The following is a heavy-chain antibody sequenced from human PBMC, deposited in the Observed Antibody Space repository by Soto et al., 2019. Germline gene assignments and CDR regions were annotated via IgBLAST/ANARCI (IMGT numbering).Heavy chain of an antibody. Sequence: GGSLRLSCAASGFTFSNAWMSWVRQAPGKGLEWVGRIKSKTDGGTTDYAAPVKGRFTISRDDSKNTLYLQMNSLKTEDTAVYYCTTFSTRLLWFGELLDVDYWGQGTLVTVSS. J-gene: IGHJ4*02. D-gene: IGHD3-10*01. CDR2: IKSKTDGGTT. V-gene: IGHV3-15*01. CDR3: TTFSTRLLWFGELLDVDY. CDR1: GFTFSNAW.